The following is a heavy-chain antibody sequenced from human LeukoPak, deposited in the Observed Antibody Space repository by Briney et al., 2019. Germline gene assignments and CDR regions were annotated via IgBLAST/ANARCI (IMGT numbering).Heavy chain of an antibody. CDR3: AREGDGYNSDY. J-gene: IGHJ4*02. Sequence: GGSLRLSCAASGFTVSSNYMSWVRQAPGKGLEWVSVIYSGGSTYYADSVKGRFTISRDNSKNTLYLQMSSLRAEDTAVYYCAREGDGYNSDYWGQGTLVTVSS. D-gene: IGHD5-24*01. V-gene: IGHV3-53*01. CDR2: IYSGGST. CDR1: GFTVSSNY.